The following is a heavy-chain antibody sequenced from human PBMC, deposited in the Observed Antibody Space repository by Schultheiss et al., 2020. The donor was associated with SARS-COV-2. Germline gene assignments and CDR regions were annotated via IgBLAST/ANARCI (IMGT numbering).Heavy chain of an antibody. Sequence: SETLSLTCTVSGGSISSYYWSWIRQPAGKGLEWIGYIYYSGSTNYNPSLKSRVTISVDTSKNQFSLKLSSVTAADTAVYYCARGSVPMGTPHYGMDVWGQGTTVTVSS. D-gene: IGHD7-27*01. J-gene: IGHJ6*02. CDR2: IYYSGST. V-gene: IGHV4-59*12. CDR1: GGSISSYY. CDR3: ARGSVPMGTPHYGMDV.